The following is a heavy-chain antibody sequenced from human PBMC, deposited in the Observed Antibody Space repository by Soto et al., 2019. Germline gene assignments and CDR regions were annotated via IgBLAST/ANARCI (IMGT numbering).Heavy chain of an antibody. CDR2: INHSGST. CDR3: ARGGVVPAAMRVDY. V-gene: IGHV4-34*01. Sequence: QVQLQQWGAGLLKPSETLSLTCAVYGGSFSGYYWSWIRQPPGKGLEWIGEINHSGSTNYNPSLKSRVTXXVXTXKTQFSLKLSSVTAADTAVYYCARGGVVPAAMRVDYWGQGTLVTVSS. CDR1: GGSFSGYY. J-gene: IGHJ4*02. D-gene: IGHD2-2*01.